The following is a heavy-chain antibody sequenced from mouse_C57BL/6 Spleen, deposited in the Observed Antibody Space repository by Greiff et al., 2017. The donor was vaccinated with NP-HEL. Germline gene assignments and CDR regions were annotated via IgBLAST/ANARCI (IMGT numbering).Heavy chain of an antibody. CDR3: AREYERTFAY. J-gene: IGHJ3*01. Sequence: EVQLQQSGPVLVKPGASVKMSCKASGYTFTDYYMNWVKQSHGKSLEWIGVINPYNGGTSYNQKFKGKATLTVDKSSSTAYMELNRLTSEDSAVYDWAREYERTFAYWGQGTLVTVSA. CDR2: INPYNGGT. CDR1: GYTFTDYY. D-gene: IGHD2-14*01. V-gene: IGHV1-19*01.